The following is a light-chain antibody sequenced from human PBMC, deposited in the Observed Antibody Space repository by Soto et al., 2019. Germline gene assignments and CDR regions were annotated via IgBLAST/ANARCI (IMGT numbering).Light chain of an antibody. V-gene: IGKV3-20*01. CDR2: GTS. CDR1: QSVLSNY. J-gene: IGKJ2*01. CDR3: QQYGISPPGYT. Sequence: EIVLTQSPDTLSLSPGERATLSCRASQSVLSNYLAWYQQKTGQAPRLLIYGTSRRVTGIPDRFSGSGSGTEFTLTISNLEPEDFAMYYCQQYGISPPGYTFAQGTKLEI.